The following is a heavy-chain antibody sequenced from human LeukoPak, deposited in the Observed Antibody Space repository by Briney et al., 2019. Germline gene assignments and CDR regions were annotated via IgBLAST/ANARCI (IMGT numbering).Heavy chain of an antibody. D-gene: IGHD4-11*01. CDR1: GFIFSHHG. CDR2: IWSDATNR. CDR3: ARDAQRGFDYSNSLKN. J-gene: IGHJ4*01. V-gene: IGHV3-33*01. Sequence: GGSPRLSCAASGFIFSHHGMHWVRQAPGKGLEWVAVIWSDATNRFYADSVKGRCTISRDNSQNTVFLQMTSLRVKDTAIYYCARDAQRGFDYSNSLKNWGHGTLVTVSS.